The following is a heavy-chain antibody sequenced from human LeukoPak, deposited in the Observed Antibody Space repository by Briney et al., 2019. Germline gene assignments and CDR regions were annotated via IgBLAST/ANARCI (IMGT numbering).Heavy chain of an antibody. CDR3: ARGYGDYSGIRIEDAFDI. J-gene: IGHJ3*02. D-gene: IGHD4-17*01. CDR1: GFTVSSNY. CDR2: IYSGGST. V-gene: IGHV3-53*01. Sequence: QPGGSLRLSCAASGFTVSSNYMSWVRQAPGKGLEWVSVIYSGGSTYYADSVKGRFTISRDNSKNTLYLQMNSLRAEDTAVYYCARGYGDYSGIRIEDAFDIWGQGTMVTVSS.